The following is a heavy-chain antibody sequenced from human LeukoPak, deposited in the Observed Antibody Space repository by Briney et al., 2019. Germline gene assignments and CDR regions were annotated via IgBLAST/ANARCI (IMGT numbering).Heavy chain of an antibody. CDR3: ARDDIGYSGYDLAY. D-gene: IGHD5-12*01. Sequence: PGGSLRLSCAASGFTLSSNYMSWVRQAPGKGLEWVSVIYSGGSTYYADSVKGRFTISRDNSQNTLYLQMNSLRAEDTAGHYCARDDIGYSGYDLAYWGQGTLVTVSS. CDR2: IYSGGST. J-gene: IGHJ4*02. CDR1: GFTLSSNY. V-gene: IGHV3-53*01.